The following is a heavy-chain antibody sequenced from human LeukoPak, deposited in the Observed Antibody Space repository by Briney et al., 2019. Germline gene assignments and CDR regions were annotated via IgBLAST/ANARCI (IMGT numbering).Heavy chain of an antibody. Sequence: SETLSLTCTVSGGSISSGGYYWSWIRQHLGKGLEWIGYIYYSGSTYYNPSLKSRVTISVDTSKNQFSLKLSSVTAADTAVYYCASTASVVAATPDAFDIWGQGTMVTVSS. J-gene: IGHJ3*02. CDR2: IYYSGST. D-gene: IGHD2-15*01. CDR1: GGSISSGGYY. CDR3: ASTASVVAATPDAFDI. V-gene: IGHV4-31*03.